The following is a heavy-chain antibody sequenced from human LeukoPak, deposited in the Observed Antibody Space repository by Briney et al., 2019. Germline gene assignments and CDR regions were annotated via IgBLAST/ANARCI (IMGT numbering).Heavy chain of an antibody. CDR1: GDSISSYY. V-gene: IGHV4-59*01. CDR3: ARVAVRPMVQGVIDY. D-gene: IGHD3-10*01. J-gene: IGHJ4*02. Sequence: SETLSLTCTVSGDSISSYYWSWIRQPPGKGLEWIGYIYYSGSTNYNPSLKSRVTISVDTSKNQFSLKLSSVSAADTAVYFCARVAVRPMVQGVIDYCGQGTLVTVSS. CDR2: IYYSGST.